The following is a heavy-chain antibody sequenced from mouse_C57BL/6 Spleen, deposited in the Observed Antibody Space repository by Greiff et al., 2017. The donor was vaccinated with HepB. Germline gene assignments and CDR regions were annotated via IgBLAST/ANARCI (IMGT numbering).Heavy chain of an antibody. CDR1: GYTFTSYW. CDR2: IDPSDSYT. Sequence: VQLQQPGAELVRPGPSVKLSCKASGYTFTSYWMHWVKQRPGQGLEWIGVIDPSDSYTNYNQKFKGKATLTVDTSSSTAYMQLSSLTSEDSAVYYCARENYYDYDGFAYWGQGTLVTVSA. CDR3: ARENYYDYDGFAY. J-gene: IGHJ3*01. V-gene: IGHV1-59*01. D-gene: IGHD2-4*01.